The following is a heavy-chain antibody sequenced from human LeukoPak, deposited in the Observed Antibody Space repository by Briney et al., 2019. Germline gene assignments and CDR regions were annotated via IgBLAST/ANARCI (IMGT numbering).Heavy chain of an antibody. J-gene: IGHJ5*02. D-gene: IGHD3-9*01. V-gene: IGHV4-39*01. CDR1: GASISSSDRY. CDR2: IYYSGIT. CDR3: AKHYDTSLRFDP. Sequence: PSETLSLTCTVSGASISSSDRYWGWIRQPPGKGLEWIGSIYYSGITYHNPSLKSRVTISVDTSKNQFSLKLSSVTAADTAVYYCAKHYDTSLRFDPWGQGTLVTVSS.